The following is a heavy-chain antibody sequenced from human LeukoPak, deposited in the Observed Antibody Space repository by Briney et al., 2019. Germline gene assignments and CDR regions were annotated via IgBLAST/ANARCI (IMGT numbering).Heavy chain of an antibody. J-gene: IGHJ6*03. CDR2: IISSSITI. Sequence: GGSLRLSCAASGFTFTSYSMNWVRQAPGKGLEGISYIISSSITIYYADSVKGRFAISRDNAKNSLYLQMNSLRAEDTAVYYCARPTVGEQNYYYYMDAWGKGTTVTVSS. CDR1: GFTFTSYS. V-gene: IGHV3-48*04. CDR3: ARPTVGEQNYYYYMDA. D-gene: IGHD4-23*01.